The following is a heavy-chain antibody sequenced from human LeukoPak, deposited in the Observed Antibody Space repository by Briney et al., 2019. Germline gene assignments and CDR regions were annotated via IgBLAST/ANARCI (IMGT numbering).Heavy chain of an antibody. CDR2: IDRSATTT. CDR1: GFTFINYE. V-gene: IGHV3-48*03. CDR3: ARAPGSTAAHHFYAMDV. Sequence: GGSLRLSCVASGFTFINYEINWVRQAPGKGLEWVSYIDRSATTTYYADFAKGRFTISRDSAKNSVSLQMNSLRTEDTAVYYCARAPGSTAAHHFYAMDVWGKGTTVIVSS. D-gene: IGHD6-6*01. J-gene: IGHJ6*04.